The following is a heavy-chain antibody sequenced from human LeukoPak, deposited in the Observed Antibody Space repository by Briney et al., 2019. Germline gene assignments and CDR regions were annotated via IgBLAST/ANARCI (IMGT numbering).Heavy chain of an antibody. J-gene: IGHJ4*02. CDR2: INHSGST. V-gene: IGHV4-34*01. CDR1: GGSFSGYY. D-gene: IGHD3-22*01. Sequence: PSETLSLTCAVYGGSFSGYYWSWIRQPPGKGLEWIGEINHSGSTNYNPSLKSRVTISVDTSKNQFSLKLNSVTAADTAVYYCARGRLRYYYDSSGYYYGIRFDYWGQGTLVTVSS. CDR3: ARGRLRYYYDSSGYYYGIRFDY.